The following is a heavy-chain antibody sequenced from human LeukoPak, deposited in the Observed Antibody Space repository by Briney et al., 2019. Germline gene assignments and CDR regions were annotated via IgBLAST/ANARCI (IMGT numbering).Heavy chain of an antibody. CDR2: ISGSSSYI. J-gene: IGHJ4*02. V-gene: IGHV3-21*01. Sequence: GGSLRLSCAASGFTFSSYSMNWVRQAPGKGLEWVSSISGSSSYIYYADSVKGRFTISRDNAKNSLYLQMNSLRAKDTAVYYCAREVRSTGNFDYWGQGTLVTVSS. CDR1: GFTFSSYS. CDR3: AREVRSTGNFDY. D-gene: IGHD5/OR15-5a*01.